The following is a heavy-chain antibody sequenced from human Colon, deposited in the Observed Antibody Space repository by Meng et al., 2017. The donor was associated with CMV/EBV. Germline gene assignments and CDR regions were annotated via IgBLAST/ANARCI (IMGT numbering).Heavy chain of an antibody. D-gene: IGHD2-2*01. CDR2: ISYDGSNK. V-gene: IGHV3-30*04. Sequence: TFSSYAMHWVRQAPGKGLEWVAVISYDGSNKYYADSVKGRFTISRDNSKNTLYLQMNSLRAEDTAVYYCARDRPIVVVPAAQNFDYWGQGTLVTVSS. CDR1: TFSSYA. J-gene: IGHJ4*02. CDR3: ARDRPIVVVPAAQNFDY.